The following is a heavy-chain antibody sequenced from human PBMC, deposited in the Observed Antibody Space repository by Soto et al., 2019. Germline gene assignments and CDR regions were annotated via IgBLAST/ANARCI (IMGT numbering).Heavy chain of an antibody. CDR1: GGSIDSFY. Sequence: QMQLKESGPGLVKPSETLSLTCTVSGGSIDSFYWSWVRQFPGKGLEWIGYIYYSGSTKNYNPSNENRAKLAVDTAKNQFSLKLSSMTASYTAVYYCARPFIWRSYLPEFRDGMNVWGPGTTVIVSS. J-gene: IGHJ6*01. CDR3: ARPFIWRSYLPEFRDGMNV. CDR2: IYYSGSTK. D-gene: IGHD3-10*01. V-gene: IGHV4-59*01.